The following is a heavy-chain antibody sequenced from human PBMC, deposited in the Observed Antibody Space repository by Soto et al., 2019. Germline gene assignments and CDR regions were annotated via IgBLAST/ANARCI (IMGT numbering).Heavy chain of an antibody. V-gene: IGHV3-74*01. CDR3: ARGMQGSRYFDL. CDR1: GFVFSSYW. Sequence: PGGSLRLSCAGSGFVFSSYWMHWVRQVPGKGLVWVSRITNDGSSTTYADSVNGRFTISRDNAKNTLYLQMNSLGAEDTAVYYCARGMQGSRYFDLWGRGTLVTVSP. CDR2: ITNDGSST. J-gene: IGHJ2*01.